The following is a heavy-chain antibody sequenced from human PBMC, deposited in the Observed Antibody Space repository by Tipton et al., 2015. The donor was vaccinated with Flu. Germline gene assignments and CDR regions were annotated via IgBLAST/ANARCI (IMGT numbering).Heavy chain of an antibody. D-gene: IGHD1-20*01. CDR2: IYASGST. V-gene: IGHV4-4*07. CDR1: GDSMSTYY. J-gene: IGHJ1*01. Sequence: TLSLTCTVSGDSMSTYYWSWLRQPAGKGLEWIGRIYASGSTTYNPSLKSRVTMSLDTSKNQFSLKLSSVTAADTAVYYCARGGGFNWKPGAEYFKYWGQGTLVTVSS. CDR3: ARGGGFNWKPGAEYFKY.